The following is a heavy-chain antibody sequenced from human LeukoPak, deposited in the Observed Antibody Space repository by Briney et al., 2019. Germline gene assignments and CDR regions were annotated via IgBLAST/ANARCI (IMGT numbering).Heavy chain of an antibody. Sequence: GGSLRLSCAASGFTFSSYAMSWVRQAPGKGLEWVSAISGSGGSTYYADSVKGRFTISRDNSKNTLYLQMNSLRAGDTAVYYCAKHGSGSYYYYYMDVWGKGTTVTVSS. CDR2: ISGSGGST. J-gene: IGHJ6*03. V-gene: IGHV3-23*01. CDR3: AKHGSGSYYYYYMDV. D-gene: IGHD3-10*01. CDR1: GFTFSSYA.